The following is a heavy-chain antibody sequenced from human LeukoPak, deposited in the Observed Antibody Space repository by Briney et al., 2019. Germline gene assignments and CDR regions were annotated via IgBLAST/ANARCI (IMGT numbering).Heavy chain of an antibody. D-gene: IGHD3-22*01. CDR3: ARQSRADNYDSRGPL. J-gene: IGHJ4*02. CDR2: IYYSGST. Sequence: SETLSLTCTVSGGSISSSSYYWGWIRQPPGKGLEWIGSIYYSGSTYYNPSLKSRVTISVDTSKNQFSLKLSSVTAADTAVYYWARQSRADNYDSRGPLGGQGPLVTVSS. V-gene: IGHV4-39*01. CDR1: GGSISSSSYY.